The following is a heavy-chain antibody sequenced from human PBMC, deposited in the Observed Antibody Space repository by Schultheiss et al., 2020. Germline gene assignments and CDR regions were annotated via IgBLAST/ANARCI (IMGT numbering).Heavy chain of an antibody. CDR1: GFTFSSYS. V-gene: IGHV3-21*04. J-gene: IGHJ5*02. CDR2: ISSSSSYI. CDR3: ANLALTSRGFNWFDP. D-gene: IGHD6-19*01. Sequence: GGSLRLSCAASGFTFSSYSMNWVRQAPGKGLEWVSSISSSSSYIYYADSVKGRFTISRDNAKNSLYLQMNSLRAEDAAVYYCANLALTSRGFNWFDPWGQGTLVTVSS.